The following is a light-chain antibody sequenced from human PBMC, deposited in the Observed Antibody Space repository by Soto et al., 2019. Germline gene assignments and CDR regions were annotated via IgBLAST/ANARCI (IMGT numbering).Light chain of an antibody. J-gene: IGLJ2*01. Sequence: QSALTQSASVSGSPGQSITISCTGTNSDIENYNLVSWYQQHPDKAPKLLIFEDTKQPSGVSNRFSGSKSGNTASLTISGLQAEDEANYYCCSYAGCSTVIFGGGTKLTVL. V-gene: IGLV2-23*01. CDR1: NSDIENYNL. CDR2: EDT. CDR3: CSYAGCSTVI.